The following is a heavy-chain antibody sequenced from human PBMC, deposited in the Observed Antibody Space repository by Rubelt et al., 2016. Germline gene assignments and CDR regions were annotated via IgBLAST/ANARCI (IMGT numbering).Heavy chain of an antibody. J-gene: IGHJ3*02. CDR1: GFIFGNHA. V-gene: IGHV3-48*04. Sequence: EEQLVESGGGLVQPGRSLRLSCVGSGFIFGNHAMHWVRQAPGKGLEWVSYISSSSSYTNYADSVKGRFTISRDNAKNSLYLQMNSRRAEDTAVYYCAKVIGVRYPNAFDIWGQATVVTASS. D-gene: IGHD3-16*02. CDR2: ISSSSSYT. CDR3: AKVIGVRYPNAFDI.